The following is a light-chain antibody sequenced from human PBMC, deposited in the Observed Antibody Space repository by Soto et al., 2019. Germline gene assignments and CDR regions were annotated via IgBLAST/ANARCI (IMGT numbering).Light chain of an antibody. J-gene: IGKJ4*01. CDR3: QQYGSSPLT. V-gene: IGKV3-20*01. CDR1: QSVSSSY. Sequence: EIVLTQSPGTLSLSPGERATLSCRASQSVSSSYLAWYQQKPGQAPRLLIYGASSRATGIPDRFSGSGSGTDFPLTISRLEPEDFAVYYCQQYGSSPLTFGGGPKVEIK. CDR2: GAS.